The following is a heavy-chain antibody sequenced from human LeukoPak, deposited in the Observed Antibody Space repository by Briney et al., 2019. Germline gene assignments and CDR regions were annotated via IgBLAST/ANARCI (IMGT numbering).Heavy chain of an antibody. CDR2: INPNSGGT. V-gene: IGHV1-2*02. CDR3: ARDRNSGSSLDI. Sequence: GASVKVSCKASGYTFTGYYMHWVRQAPGQGLEWMGWINPNSGGTNYAKKFQGRVTMTRDTSISTAYMELSRLKSDDTAVYYCARDRNSGSSLDIWGQGTMLTVSS. J-gene: IGHJ3*02. D-gene: IGHD6-6*01. CDR1: GYTFTGYY.